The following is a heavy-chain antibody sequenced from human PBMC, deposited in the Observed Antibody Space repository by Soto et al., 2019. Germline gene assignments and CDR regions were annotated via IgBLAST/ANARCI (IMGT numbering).Heavy chain of an antibody. CDR3: ARTSYDSSGTAADP. D-gene: IGHD3-22*01. CDR2: IYHSGST. J-gene: IGHJ5*02. V-gene: IGHV4-30-2*01. Sequence: PSETLSLTCAVSGGSISSGGYSWSWIRQPPGKGLEWIGYIYHSGSTYYNPSLKSRVTISVDTSKNQFSLKLSSVTAADTAVYYCARTSYDSSGTAADPCGQGTLVTVSS. CDR1: GGSISSGGYS.